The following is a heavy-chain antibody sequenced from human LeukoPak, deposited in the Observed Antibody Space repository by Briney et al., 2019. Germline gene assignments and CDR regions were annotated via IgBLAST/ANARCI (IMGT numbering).Heavy chain of an antibody. J-gene: IGHJ3*02. D-gene: IGHD1-14*01. Sequence: PSETLSLTCTVSGGSISSYYWSWIRQPPGKGLEWIGYIYYSGSTNYNPSLKSRVTISVDTSKNQFSLKLSSVTAADTAVYYCARDSNRDAFDIWGRGTMVTVSS. CDR1: GGSISSYY. V-gene: IGHV4-59*01. CDR3: ARDSNRDAFDI. CDR2: IYYSGST.